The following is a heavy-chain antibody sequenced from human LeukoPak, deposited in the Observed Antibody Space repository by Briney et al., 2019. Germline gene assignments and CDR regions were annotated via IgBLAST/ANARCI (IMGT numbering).Heavy chain of an antibody. J-gene: IGHJ4*02. V-gene: IGHV1-18*01. CDR3: ARAYYGSGSYYSPDY. Sequence: GASVKVPCKASGYTFTSYGISWVRQAPGQGLEWMGWISAYNGNTNYAQKLQGRVTMTTDTSTSTAYIDLRSLRSDDTAVYYCARAYYGSGSYYSPDYWGQGTLVTVSS. D-gene: IGHD3-10*01. CDR1: GYTFTSYG. CDR2: ISAYNGNT.